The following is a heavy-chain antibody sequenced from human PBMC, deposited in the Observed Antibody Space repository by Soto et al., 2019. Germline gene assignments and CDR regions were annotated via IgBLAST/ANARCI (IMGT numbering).Heavy chain of an antibody. Sequence: GGSLRLSCAASGFTFSSYAMSWVRQAPGKGLEWVSAISGSGGSTYYADSVKGRFTISRDNSKNTLYLQMNSLRAEDTAVYYCAKGRSGSSSWYVPEYYFDYWGQGTLVTVSS. D-gene: IGHD6-13*01. CDR1: GFTFSSYA. CDR2: ISGSGGST. J-gene: IGHJ4*02. V-gene: IGHV3-23*01. CDR3: AKGRSGSSSWYVPEYYFDY.